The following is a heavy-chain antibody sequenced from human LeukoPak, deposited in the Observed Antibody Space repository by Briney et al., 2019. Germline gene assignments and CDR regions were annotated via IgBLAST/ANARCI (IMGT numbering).Heavy chain of an antibody. CDR2: INWNGGGT. CDR1: GFTFDDYG. D-gene: IGHD3-22*01. Sequence: GGSLRLSCAASGFTFDDYGMSWVRQAPGKGLEWVSGINWNGGGTGYGDSVKGRFTISRDNAKNSLYLQMNSLRAEDTALYYCARVEYYYDSSGYFDYWGQGTLVTVSS. V-gene: IGHV3-20*04. CDR3: ARVEYYYDSSGYFDY. J-gene: IGHJ4*02.